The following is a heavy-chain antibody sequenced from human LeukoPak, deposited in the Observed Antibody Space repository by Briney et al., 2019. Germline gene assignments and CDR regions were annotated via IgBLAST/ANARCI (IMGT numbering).Heavy chain of an antibody. V-gene: IGHV3-11*05. D-gene: IGHD4-17*01. Sequence: GGSLRLSCAASGFTFSDYYMSWIRQAPGKGLEWVSYISSSSSYTSYADSVKGRFTISRDNAKNSLYLQMNSLRAEDTAVYYCARARDYGSQLDYWGQGTLVTVSS. CDR1: GFTFSDYY. J-gene: IGHJ4*02. CDR3: ARARDYGSQLDY. CDR2: ISSSSSYT.